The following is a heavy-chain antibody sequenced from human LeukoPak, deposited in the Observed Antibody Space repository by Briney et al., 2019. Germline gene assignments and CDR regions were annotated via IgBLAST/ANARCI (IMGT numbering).Heavy chain of an antibody. D-gene: IGHD3-9*01. CDR3: ARALLRYFDWLGGGYFDY. Sequence: PSETLSLTCTVSGGSISSYYWSWIRQPPGKGLEWIGSIYHSGSTYYNPSLKSRVTISVDTSKNQFSLKLSSVTAADTAVYYCARALLRYFDWLGGGYFDYWGQGTLVTVSS. J-gene: IGHJ4*02. CDR1: GGSISSYY. V-gene: IGHV4-38-2*02. CDR2: IYHSGST.